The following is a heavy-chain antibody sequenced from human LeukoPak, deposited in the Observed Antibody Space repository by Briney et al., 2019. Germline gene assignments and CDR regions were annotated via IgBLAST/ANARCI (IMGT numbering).Heavy chain of an antibody. CDR2: ISGSGGST. D-gene: IGHD3-10*01. Sequence: GGSLRLSCAASGFTVSSNYMSWVRQAPGKGLEWVSAISGSGGSTYYADSVKGRFTISRDNSKNTLYLQMNSLRAEDTAVYYCAKGITMVRGMVDYWGQGTLVTVSS. CDR1: GFTVSSNY. CDR3: AKGITMVRGMVDY. J-gene: IGHJ4*02. V-gene: IGHV3-23*01.